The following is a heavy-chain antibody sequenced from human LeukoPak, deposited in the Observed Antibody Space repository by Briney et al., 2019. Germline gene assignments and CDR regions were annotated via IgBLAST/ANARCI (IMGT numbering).Heavy chain of an antibody. D-gene: IGHD6-13*01. CDR1: GYTFTGYY. CDR2: INPNSGRT. CDR3: ARTREYSSSWYFPPFDP. Sequence: GASVKVSFKASGYTFTGYYMNWVRQAPGQGLEWMGWINPNSGRTNYAQNFQGRVTMTRDPSISTAYMELSGLTSNDTAVYYCARTREYSSSWYFPPFDPWGQGTLVTVSS. J-gene: IGHJ5*02. V-gene: IGHV1-2*02.